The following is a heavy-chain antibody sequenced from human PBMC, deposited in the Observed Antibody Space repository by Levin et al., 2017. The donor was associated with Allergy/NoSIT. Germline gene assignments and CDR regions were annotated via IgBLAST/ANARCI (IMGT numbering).Heavy chain of an antibody. CDR3: ARALYNWNYPLDDTIDY. V-gene: IGHV3-48*01. D-gene: IGHD1-7*01. Sequence: GESLKISCAASGFTFSSYCMNWVRQGPGKGLEWVSYISSSSSTIYYADSVKGRFTISRDNAKNSLYLQMNSLRAEDTAVYYCARALYNWNYPLDDTIDYWGQGTLVTVSS. J-gene: IGHJ4*02. CDR2: ISSSSSTI. CDR1: GFTFSSYC.